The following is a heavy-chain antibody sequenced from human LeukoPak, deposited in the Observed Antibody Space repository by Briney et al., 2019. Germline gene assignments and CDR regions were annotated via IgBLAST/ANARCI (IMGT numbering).Heavy chain of an antibody. CDR2: ISGSGGST. CDR1: GFTFSSYA. CDR3: AKGGDGYNYVLFDY. D-gene: IGHD5-24*01. V-gene: IGHV3-23*01. J-gene: IGHJ4*02. Sequence: GGSPRLSCAASGFTFSSYAMSWVRQAPGKGLEWVSAISGSGGSTYYADSVKGRFTISRDNSKNTLYLQMNSLRAEDTAVYYCAKGGDGYNYVLFDYWGQGTLVTVSS.